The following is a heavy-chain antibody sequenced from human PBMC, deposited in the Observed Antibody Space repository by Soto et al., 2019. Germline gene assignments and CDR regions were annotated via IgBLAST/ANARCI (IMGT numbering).Heavy chain of an antibody. CDR2: IVVGSGNT. D-gene: IGHD4-17*01. CDR3: ATDYHGGAFDI. V-gene: IGHV1-58*01. J-gene: IGHJ3*02. Sequence: GASVKVSCKASGSTFTSSAVQWVRQARGQRLEWIGWIVVGSGNTNYAQKFQERVTITRDMSTSTAYMELSSLRSEDTAVYYCATDYHGGAFDIWGQGTMVTVSS. CDR1: GSTFTSSA.